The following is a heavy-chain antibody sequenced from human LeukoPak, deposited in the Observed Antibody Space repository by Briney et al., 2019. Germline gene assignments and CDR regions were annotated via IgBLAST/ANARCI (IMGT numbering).Heavy chain of an antibody. Sequence: GGPLRLSCAACGFTFGGYAMTWVHQAPGKGLEWLSAISRSDGRPYYADSAKGRCTISSDNYKNTLHLQMNILRAEDKAVYYWARDSGIIASRGYYGPSPYGMDVWGQGTTVTVSS. J-gene: IGHJ6*01. D-gene: IGHD3-22*01. CDR2: ISRSDGRP. CDR1: GFTFGGYA. V-gene: IGHV3-23*01. CDR3: ARDSGIIASRGYYGPSPYGMDV.